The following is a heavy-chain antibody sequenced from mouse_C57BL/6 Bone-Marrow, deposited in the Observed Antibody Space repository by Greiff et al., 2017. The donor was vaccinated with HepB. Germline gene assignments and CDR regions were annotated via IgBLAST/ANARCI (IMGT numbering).Heavy chain of an antibody. CDR1: GYTFTSYW. CDR2: IHPNSGST. J-gene: IGHJ2*01. CDR3: ARSGWLLD. V-gene: IGHV1-64*01. Sequence: QVQLPQPGAELVQPGASVKLSCQASGYTFTSYWMHWVKQRPGQGLEWIGMIHPNSGSTNYNEKFKSKATLTVDKSSSTAYMQLSSLTSEDSAVYYCARSGWLLDWGQGTTLTVSS. D-gene: IGHD2-3*01.